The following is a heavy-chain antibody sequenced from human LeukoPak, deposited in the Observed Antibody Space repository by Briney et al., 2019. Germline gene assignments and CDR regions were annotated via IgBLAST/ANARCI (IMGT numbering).Heavy chain of an antibody. CDR1: GYIFTNYW. CDR3: ARRPGSGSYSWFDP. J-gene: IGHJ5*02. Sequence: GESLKISCKGSGYIFTNYWIGWVRQMPGKGLEWMGIIYPGDSDTRYSPSFQGQVTISADKPISTAYLQWSSLKASDTAIYYCARRPGSGSYSWFDPWGQGTLVTVSS. CDR2: IYPGDSDT. V-gene: IGHV5-51*01. D-gene: IGHD3-10*01.